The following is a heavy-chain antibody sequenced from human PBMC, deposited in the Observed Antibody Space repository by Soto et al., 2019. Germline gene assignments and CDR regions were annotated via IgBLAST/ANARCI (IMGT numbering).Heavy chain of an antibody. CDR2: INHSGST. CDR1: GGSFSGYY. J-gene: IGHJ5*02. D-gene: IGHD2-2*01. CDR3: ARDTVLGPAASPLPAFVPDP. Sequence: SETLSLTCAVYGGSFSGYYWSWIRQPPGKGLEWIGEINHSGSTNYNPSLKSRVTISVDTSKNQFSLKLSSVTAADTAVYYCARDTVLGPAASPLPAFVPDPWGQGTLVTVSS. V-gene: IGHV4-34*01.